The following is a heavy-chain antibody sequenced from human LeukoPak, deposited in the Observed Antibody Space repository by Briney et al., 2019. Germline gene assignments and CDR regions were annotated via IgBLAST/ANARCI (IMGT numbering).Heavy chain of an antibody. CDR3: AKEVFRYGYHGLDV. D-gene: IGHD5-18*01. Sequence: GGSLRLSCAASGITFSTHAMSWVRQVPGKGLEWVSAISDRGDNKQYTDSVKGRLTISRDNSKNTLYLQMDSLRAEDTAVYYCAKEVFRYGYHGLDVWGQGTTVTVSS. V-gene: IGHV3-23*01. J-gene: IGHJ6*02. CDR2: ISDRGDNK. CDR1: GITFSTHA.